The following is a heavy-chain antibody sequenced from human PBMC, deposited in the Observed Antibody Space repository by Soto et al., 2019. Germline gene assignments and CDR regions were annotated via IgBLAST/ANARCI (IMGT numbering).Heavy chain of an antibody. V-gene: IGHV4-59*04. J-gene: IGHJ6*02. Sequence: SETLSLTCTVSGGSISSYYWSWIRQPPGKGLEWIGCIYYSGSTYYNPSLKSRVTISVDTSKNQFSLKLSSVTAADTAVYYCARPSSSWDGDYYYYGMDVWGQGTTVTVSS. D-gene: IGHD6-13*01. CDR2: IYYSGST. CDR3: ARPSSSWDGDYYYYGMDV. CDR1: GGSISSYY.